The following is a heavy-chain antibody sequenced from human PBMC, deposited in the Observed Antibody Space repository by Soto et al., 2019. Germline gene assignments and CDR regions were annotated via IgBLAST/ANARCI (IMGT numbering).Heavy chain of an antibody. D-gene: IGHD6-25*01. CDR2: INSDGSST. V-gene: IGHV3-74*01. CDR3: ARRSLAASES. CDR1: GFTFSSYW. J-gene: IGHJ5*02. Sequence: EVQLVESGGGLVQPGGSLRLSCAASGFTFSSYWMHWVRQAPGKGLVWVSRINSDGSSTSYAGSVKGRFTISRDNAKNTLYLQVDSLRAADTAVYYCARRSLAASESWGQGTLVTVSS.